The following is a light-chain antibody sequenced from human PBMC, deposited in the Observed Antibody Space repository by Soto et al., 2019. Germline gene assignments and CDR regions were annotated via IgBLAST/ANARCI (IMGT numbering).Light chain of an antibody. CDR3: QQGSDWPPRYT. Sequence: EMVLTQSPATLSLSPGERVTLSCRASQSVSNSLVWYQQKAGQGPRLLIYGISYRATGVPARFSGSGSGTDFTLTISSLEPEDFAIYYCQQGSDWPPRYTFGQGTKLEI. CDR2: GIS. J-gene: IGKJ2*01. CDR1: QSVSNS. V-gene: IGKV3-11*01.